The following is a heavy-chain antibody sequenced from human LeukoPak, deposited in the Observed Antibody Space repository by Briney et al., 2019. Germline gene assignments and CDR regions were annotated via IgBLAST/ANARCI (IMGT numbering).Heavy chain of an antibody. CDR2: IIPIFGTA. CDR3: ARSHMTTVTIVTYGMDV. V-gene: IGHV1-69*13. D-gene: IGHD4-11*01. J-gene: IGHJ6*02. Sequence: SVNVSCKASGGTFSSYAISWVRQAPGQGLEWMGGIIPIFGTANYAQKFQGRVTITADESTSTAYMELSSLRSEDTAVYYCARSHMTTVTIVTYGMDVWGQGTTVTVSS. CDR1: GGTFSSYA.